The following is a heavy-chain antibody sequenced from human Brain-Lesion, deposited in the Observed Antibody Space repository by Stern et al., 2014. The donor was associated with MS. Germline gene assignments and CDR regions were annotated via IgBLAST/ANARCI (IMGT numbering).Heavy chain of an antibody. Sequence: EVQLVESGGGFVQHGGSLRLSCAASGFRFSSYAMSWVRQTPGKGLEWVSGISARGGSTYYADSVKGRFTISRDKSKNTLFLQMNSLRAEDTAVYYCAKGVWGSYLNAFDMWGQGTMVTVSS. CDR2: ISARGGST. CDR1: GFRFSSYA. V-gene: IGHV3-23*04. J-gene: IGHJ3*02. D-gene: IGHD3-16*02. CDR3: AKGVWGSYLNAFDM.